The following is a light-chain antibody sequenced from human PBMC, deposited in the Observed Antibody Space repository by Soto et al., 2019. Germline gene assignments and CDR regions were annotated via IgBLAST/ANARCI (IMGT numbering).Light chain of an antibody. CDR1: SSDVGGFNY. J-gene: IGLJ2*01. CDR3: SSYAGSNNLI. Sequence: QSALTQPPSASGSPGQSVTISCTGTSSDVGGFNYVSWYQFHPGKVPKLMIYEVTQRPSGVPGRFSGSKSGTTASLTVSGLQSEDEADYYCSSYAGSNNLIFGGGTKLTVL. CDR2: EVT. V-gene: IGLV2-8*01.